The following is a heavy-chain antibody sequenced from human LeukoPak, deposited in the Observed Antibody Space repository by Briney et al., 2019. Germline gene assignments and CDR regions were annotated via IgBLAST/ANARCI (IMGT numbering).Heavy chain of an antibody. CDR1: GFTFSSYS. Sequence: GGSLRLSCAASGFTFSSYSLNWVRQAPGKGLEWVSYIRSSGSATYYADSVKGRFTISRDNAKDSLYLQMNSLRDEDTAVYYCVRAETSVTSHLDYWGQGTLVTVSS. CDR3: VRAETSVTSHLDY. CDR2: IRSSGSAT. J-gene: IGHJ4*02. D-gene: IGHD4-17*01. V-gene: IGHV3-48*02.